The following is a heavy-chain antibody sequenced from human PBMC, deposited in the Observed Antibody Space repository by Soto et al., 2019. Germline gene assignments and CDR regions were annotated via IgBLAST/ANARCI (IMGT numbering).Heavy chain of an antibody. CDR3: AGEYVGTTGIKF. CDR1: GYTFTGYD. CDR2: MNPNSGNT. Sequence: QAQLVQSGAEVKKPGASVKVSCKASGYTFTGYDINWVRQATGQGLEWMGWMNPNSGNTGYAQNFQDRVTMTRDNFSTTAYMDVTSLGDDEAAAFYWAGEYVGTTGIKFWGQGTLGTVSS. J-gene: IGHJ1*01. D-gene: IGHD1-1*01. V-gene: IGHV1-8*01.